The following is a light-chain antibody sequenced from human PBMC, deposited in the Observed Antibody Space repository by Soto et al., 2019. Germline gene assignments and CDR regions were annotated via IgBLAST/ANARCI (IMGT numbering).Light chain of an antibody. CDR2: DAS. CDR1: QSISSS. Sequence: DIQMTQSPSTLSASVGDRVTIICRASQSISSSLAWYQQKPGKAPKLLIYDASNLESGVPSIFSGSGSGTEFTLTISSLQPDDFATYYCQQYKSFPFGQGTKVDIK. V-gene: IGKV1-5*02. CDR3: QQYKSFP. J-gene: IGKJ1*01.